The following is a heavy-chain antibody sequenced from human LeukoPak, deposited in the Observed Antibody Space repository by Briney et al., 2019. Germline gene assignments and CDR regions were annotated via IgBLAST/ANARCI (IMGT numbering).Heavy chain of an antibody. CDR1: GFTFNSYG. CDR2: IWYDGSNK. V-gene: IGHV3-33*06. D-gene: IGHD3-16*01. J-gene: IGHJ3*01. CDR3: AKDFEITFGGASGPST. Sequence: GGSLRLSCAASGFTFNSYGMHWVRQAPGKGLEWVAVIWYDGSNKYYADSVKGRFTISRDNSKNTLYLQMNSLRAEDTAVYYCAKDFEITFGGASGPSTWGQGTMVTVSS.